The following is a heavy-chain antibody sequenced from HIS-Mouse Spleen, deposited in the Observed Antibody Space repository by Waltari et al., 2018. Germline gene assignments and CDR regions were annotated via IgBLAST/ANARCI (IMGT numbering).Heavy chain of an antibody. Sequence: QLQLQESGPGLVKPSETLSLTCTVSGGSISSSSYYWGWIRQPPGQGLEWIGSIYYSGGTYSNTSIKSRVTISVDTFKNQFSLKLSAVTAADTAVYYCAREIPYSSSWYDWYFDLWGRGTLVTVSS. D-gene: IGHD6-13*01. CDR2: IYYSGGT. V-gene: IGHV4-39*07. CDR1: GGSISSSSYY. J-gene: IGHJ2*01. CDR3: AREIPYSSSWYDWYFDL.